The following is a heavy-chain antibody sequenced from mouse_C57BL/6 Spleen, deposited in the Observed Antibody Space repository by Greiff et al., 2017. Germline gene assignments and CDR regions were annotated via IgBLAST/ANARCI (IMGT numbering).Heavy chain of an antibody. D-gene: IGHD6-2*01. CDR1: GYTFTEYT. CDR2: FYPGSGSI. V-gene: IGHV1-62-2*01. J-gene: IGHJ4*01. CDR3: ERPEGSDYCLFRAMDY. Sequence: VKLQESGAELVKPGASVKLSCKASGYTFTEYTIHWVKQRPGQGLEWIGWFYPGSGSIKYNEKFKDKATLTADKSSSTAYMELSRLTSEDSAVYFCERPEGSDYCLFRAMDYWGQGTSVTVSS.